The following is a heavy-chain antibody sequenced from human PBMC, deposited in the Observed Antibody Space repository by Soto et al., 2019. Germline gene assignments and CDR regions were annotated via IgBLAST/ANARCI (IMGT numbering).Heavy chain of an antibody. J-gene: IGHJ4*02. CDR1: GGSISSSSYY. CDR3: ARRARPMGCSGGSCYDPSFDY. CDR2: IYYSGST. D-gene: IGHD2-15*01. Sequence: QLQLQESGPGLVKPSETLSLTCTVSGGSISSSSYYWGWIRQPPGKGLEWIGSIYYSGSTYYNPSLNSRVTISVDTSKTQSSPKLSSVTAADTAVYYCARRARPMGCSGGSCYDPSFDYWGQGTLVTVSS. V-gene: IGHV4-39*01.